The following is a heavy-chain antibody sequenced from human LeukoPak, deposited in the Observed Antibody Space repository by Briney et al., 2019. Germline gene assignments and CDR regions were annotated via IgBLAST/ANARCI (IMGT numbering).Heavy chain of an antibody. CDR3: ARLYYDFWSGYYYFDY. CDR2: IYYSGST. Sequence: PSETLSLTCAVYGGSFSGYYWSWIRQPPGKGLEWIGYIYYSGSTNYNPSLKSRVTISVDTSKNQFSLKLSSVTAADTAVYYCARLYYDFWSGYYYFDYWGQGTLVTVSS. V-gene: IGHV4-59*08. D-gene: IGHD3-3*01. J-gene: IGHJ4*02. CDR1: GGSFSGYY.